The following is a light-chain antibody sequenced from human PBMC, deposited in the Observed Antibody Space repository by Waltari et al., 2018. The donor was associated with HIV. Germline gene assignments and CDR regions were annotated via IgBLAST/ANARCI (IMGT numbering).Light chain of an antibody. CDR1: YLGAKY. CDR2: QDG. CDR3: QAWDSSTVL. J-gene: IGLJ2*01. Sequence: SHELTQPTSVPVSPVPTASITRTGAYLGAKYESWYQQKPGQSPVLVIYQDGKRPSGIPERFSGSNSGNTATLTITGTQAMDEADYYCQAWDSSTVLFGGGTKLTVL. V-gene: IGLV3-1*01.